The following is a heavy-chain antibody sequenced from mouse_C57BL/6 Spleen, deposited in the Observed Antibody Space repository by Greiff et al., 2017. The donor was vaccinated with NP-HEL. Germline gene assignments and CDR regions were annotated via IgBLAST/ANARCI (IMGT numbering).Heavy chain of an antibody. D-gene: IGHD2-4*01. Sequence: VQLQQSGPELVKPGASVKISCKASGYSFTGYYMNWVKQSPEQSLEWIGEINPSTGGTTYNQKFKAKATLTVDKSSSTAYMQLKSLTSEDSAVYYCARRDDYGYAMDDWGQGTSVTVSS. J-gene: IGHJ4*01. CDR1: GYSFTGYY. CDR3: ARRDDYGYAMDD. V-gene: IGHV1-42*01. CDR2: INPSTGGT.